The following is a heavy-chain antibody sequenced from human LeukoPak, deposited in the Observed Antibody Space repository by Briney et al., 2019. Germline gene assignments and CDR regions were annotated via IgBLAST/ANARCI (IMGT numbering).Heavy chain of an antibody. CDR1: GFTFDDYA. CDR2: INSDGSST. V-gene: IGHV3-74*01. D-gene: IGHD1-14*01. J-gene: IGHJ5*02. CDR3: ARDLNRNWFDP. Sequence: GGSLRLSCAASGFTFDDYAMHWVRQAPGKGLEWVSRINSDGSSTSYADSVKGRFTISRDNSKSTLYLQMNSLRAEDTAIFYCARDLNRNWFDPWGQGTLVTVSS.